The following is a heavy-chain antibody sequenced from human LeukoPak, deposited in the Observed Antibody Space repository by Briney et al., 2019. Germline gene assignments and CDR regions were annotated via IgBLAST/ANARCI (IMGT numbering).Heavy chain of an antibody. V-gene: IGHV4-61*02. CDR2: ISGSGTI. CDR3: ARDSGTTGEVKFDP. J-gene: IGHJ5*02. Sequence: SETLSLTCTVSGASISSGNDYWTWIRQPAGKGWEWIGRISGSGTITYNPALQTRLSISIDTSKNQFSLKLMSVNAADTAVYYCARDSGTTGEVKFDPWGQGTLVTVSS. CDR1: GASISSGNDY. D-gene: IGHD3-10*01.